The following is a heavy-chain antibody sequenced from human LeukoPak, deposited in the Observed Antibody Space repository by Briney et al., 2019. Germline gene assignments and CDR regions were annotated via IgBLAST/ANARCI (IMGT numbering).Heavy chain of an antibody. CDR3: AKDIDRYCSSPSCYAIDY. CDR1: GFTLSSYA. D-gene: IGHD2-2*01. V-gene: IGHV3-23*01. CDR2: IRGSGGST. Sequence: GGSLRLCCAASGFTLSSYAMSWVRQAPGKGLEWVSAIRGSGGSTYYADSVKGRFTISRENSKNTLYLQMNSLRAEDTALYYCAKDIDRYCSSPSCYAIDYWGQGTLVTVSS. J-gene: IGHJ4*02.